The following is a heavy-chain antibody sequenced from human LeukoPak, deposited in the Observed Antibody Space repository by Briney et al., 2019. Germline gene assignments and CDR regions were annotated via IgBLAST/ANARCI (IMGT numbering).Heavy chain of an antibody. CDR2: IKQDGSEK. V-gene: IGHV3-7*01. J-gene: IGHJ3*02. CDR3: ARPYSSGWYLMFGAFDI. Sequence: PGGSLRLSCAASGFTFSSYWMSWVRQAPGKGLEWVANIKQDGSEKYYVDSVKGRFTISRDNAKNSLYLQMNSLRAEDTAVYYCARPYSSGWYLMFGAFDIWGQGTMVTVSS. CDR1: GFTFSSYW. D-gene: IGHD6-19*01.